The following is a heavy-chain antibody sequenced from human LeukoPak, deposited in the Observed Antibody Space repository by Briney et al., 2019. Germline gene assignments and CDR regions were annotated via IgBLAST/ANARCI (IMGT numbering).Heavy chain of an antibody. CDR2: ISSSSSYI. Sequence: GGSLRLSCAASGFTFSTYSMNWVRQAPGKGLEWVSSISSSSSYIYYADSVKGRFTISRDNAKNSLYLQMNSLRAEDTAVYYCARVWGAPRHFDYWGQGTLVTVSS. V-gene: IGHV3-21*01. CDR3: ARVWGAPRHFDY. CDR1: GFTFSTYS. J-gene: IGHJ4*02. D-gene: IGHD3-16*01.